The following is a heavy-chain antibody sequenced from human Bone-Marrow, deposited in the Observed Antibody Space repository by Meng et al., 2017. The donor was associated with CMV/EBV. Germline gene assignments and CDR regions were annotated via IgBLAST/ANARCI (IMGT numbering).Heavy chain of an antibody. CDR3: ARDPEGSGYSNWFDP. CDR2: INPSGGST. CDR1: GYTFTSYY. J-gene: IGHJ5*02. D-gene: IGHD3-22*01. Sequence: ASVKVSCKASGYTFTSYYMHWVRQAPGQGLEWMGIINPSGGSTSYAQKFQGRVTMTRDTSTSTVYMELSSLRSEDTAVYYCARDPEGSGYSNWFDPWGQGTLVPVSS. V-gene: IGHV1-46*01.